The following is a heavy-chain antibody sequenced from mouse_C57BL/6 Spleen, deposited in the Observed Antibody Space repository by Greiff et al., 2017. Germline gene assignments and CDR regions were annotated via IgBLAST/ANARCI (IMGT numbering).Heavy chain of an antibody. CDR2: INPYNGDT. CDR1: GYSFTGYF. J-gene: IGHJ4*01. V-gene: IGHV1-20*01. Sequence: VQLKQSGPELVKPGDSVKISCKASGYSFTGYFMNWVMQSHGKSLEWIGRINPYNGDTFYNQKFKGKATLTVDKSSSTANMELRSLTSEDSAVYYCARGTTVVATDYAMDYWGQGTSVTVSS. CDR3: ARGTTVVATDYAMDY. D-gene: IGHD1-1*01.